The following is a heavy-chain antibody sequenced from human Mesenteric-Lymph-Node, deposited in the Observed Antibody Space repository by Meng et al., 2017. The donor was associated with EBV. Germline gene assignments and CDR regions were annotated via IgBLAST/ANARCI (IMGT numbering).Heavy chain of an antibody. V-gene: IGHV1-18*01. CDR2: ISVYNGKT. J-gene: IGHJ4*02. CDR1: GYTFTSNA. CDR3: ARETHRAAVAGTAFDS. Sequence: QVLLVQSGAEVKESEXSVKGSCKASGYTFTSNAISWVRQAPGQGLEWMGWISVYNGKTIYAQKLQDRVTMTADTSTRTAYMEVKSLRSDDTAVYYCARETHRAAVAGTAFDSWCQGTMVTVSS. D-gene: IGHD6-19*01.